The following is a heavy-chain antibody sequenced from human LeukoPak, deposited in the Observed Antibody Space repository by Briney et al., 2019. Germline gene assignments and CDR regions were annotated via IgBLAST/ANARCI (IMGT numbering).Heavy chain of an antibody. V-gene: IGHV3-73*01. Sequence: PGGSLRLSCAASGFTFSGSAMHWVRQASGKGLEWVGRIRSKANSYATAYAASVKGRFTISRDDSKNTAYLQMNSLKTEDTAVYYCTSRYSSSWYPQYFQHWGQGTLVTVSS. CDR2: IRSKANSYAT. CDR1: GFTFSGSA. J-gene: IGHJ1*01. D-gene: IGHD6-13*01. CDR3: TSRYSSSWYPQYFQH.